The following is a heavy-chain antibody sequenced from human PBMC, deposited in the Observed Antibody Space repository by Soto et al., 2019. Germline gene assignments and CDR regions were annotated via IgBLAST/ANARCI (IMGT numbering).Heavy chain of an antibody. CDR3: ARSVVVVAALDY. CDR1: GYTFTGYY. Sequence: ASVKVSCKASGYTFTGYYMHWVRQAPGQGLEWMGWINPNSGGTNYAQKFQGRVTMTRDTSISTAYMELSRLRSDGTAVYYCARSVVVVAALDYWGQGTLVTVSS. V-gene: IGHV1-2*02. D-gene: IGHD2-15*01. CDR2: INPNSGGT. J-gene: IGHJ4*02.